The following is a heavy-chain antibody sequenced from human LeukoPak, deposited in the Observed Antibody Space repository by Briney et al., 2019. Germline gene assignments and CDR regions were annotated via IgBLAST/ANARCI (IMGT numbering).Heavy chain of an antibody. Sequence: GGSLRLSCVVSRLTSTGYSMTWVREAPGKGLEWVSSISSSSDYIFYADSVKGRFTICRDNAKNSLYLQMNSLRAEDTAVYYCARDLGGYSYGSHFDYWGQGTPVTVSS. V-gene: IGHV3-21*01. D-gene: IGHD5-18*01. CDR1: RLTSTGYS. CDR2: ISSSSDYI. J-gene: IGHJ4*02. CDR3: ARDLGGYSYGSHFDY.